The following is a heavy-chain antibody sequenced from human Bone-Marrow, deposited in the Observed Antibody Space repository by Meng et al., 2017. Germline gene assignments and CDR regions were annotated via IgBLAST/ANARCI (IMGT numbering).Heavy chain of an antibody. CDR1: GGSISSYY. D-gene: IGHD1-26*01. V-gene: IGHV4-59*12. Sequence: SETLSLTCTVSGGSISSYYWSWIRQPPGKGLEWIGYIYYSGSTYYNPSLKSLVTISVDTSKNQFSLKLSSVTAADTAVYYCARDRVVGATGGYYYYGMDVWGQGTTVTVSS. J-gene: IGHJ6*02. CDR2: IYYSGST. CDR3: ARDRVVGATGGYYYYGMDV.